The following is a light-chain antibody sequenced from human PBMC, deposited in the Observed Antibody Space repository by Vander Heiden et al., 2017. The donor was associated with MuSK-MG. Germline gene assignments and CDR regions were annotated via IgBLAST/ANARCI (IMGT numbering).Light chain of an antibody. Sequence: VMTQSPATRSVSPGERATLSCRASQSVSSSLAWYQQKPGQAPRLLIYAVSTRATGIPARFSGSRSGTEFTLTISSLQSEDFALYYCQQYINWPLTFGGGTRVEIK. CDR1: QSVSSS. V-gene: IGKV3-15*01. CDR2: AVS. CDR3: QQYINWPLT. J-gene: IGKJ4*01.